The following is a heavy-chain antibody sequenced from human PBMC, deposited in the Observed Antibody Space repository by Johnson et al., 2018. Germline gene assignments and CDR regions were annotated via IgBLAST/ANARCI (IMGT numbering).Heavy chain of an antibody. D-gene: IGHD2-2*01. CDR3: ARDCSTTSCDQVVGH. CDR2: INSDGSTT. Sequence: VQLQESGGGLVQPGGSLRLSCAASGFTFSSYWMHWVRQAPGKGLVWVSRINSDGSTTRYAGSVKGRFPISRDNANNTLYLQMNSLSAEVTAVYYCARDCSTTSCDQVVGHWGKGTLVTVSS. CDR1: GFTFSSYW. J-gene: IGHJ4*02. V-gene: IGHV3-74*01.